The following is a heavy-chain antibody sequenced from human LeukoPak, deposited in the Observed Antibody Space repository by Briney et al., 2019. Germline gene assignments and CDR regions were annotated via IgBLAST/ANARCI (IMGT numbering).Heavy chain of an antibody. CDR3: AYYGSGSPLMIYGMDV. V-gene: IGHV1-69*13. J-gene: IGHJ6*04. D-gene: IGHD3-10*01. CDR1: GGTFSSYA. Sequence: GASVKVSCKASGGTFSSYAISWVRQAPGQGLEWMGGIIPIFGTANYAQKFQGRVTITADESTSTAYMELSGLRSEDTAVYYCAYYGSGSPLMIYGMDVWGKGTTVTVSS. CDR2: IIPIFGTA.